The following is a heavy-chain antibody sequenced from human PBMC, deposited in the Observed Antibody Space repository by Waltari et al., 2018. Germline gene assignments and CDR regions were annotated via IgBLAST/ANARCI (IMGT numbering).Heavy chain of an antibody. V-gene: IGHV3-23*01. Sequence: EVQLLESGGGLVQPGGSLRLSCSASGFTLSSYAMSWVRQAPGKWLGWVSAITAGGGAFYAASVKARFTISRDNSKNTLYLEMNSLRAEDTAVYYCARASRYDSGWTAYYDYWGQGTLVTVSS. CDR2: ITAGGGA. CDR1: GFTLSSYA. J-gene: IGHJ4*02. D-gene: IGHD6-19*01. CDR3: ARASRYDSGWTAYYDY.